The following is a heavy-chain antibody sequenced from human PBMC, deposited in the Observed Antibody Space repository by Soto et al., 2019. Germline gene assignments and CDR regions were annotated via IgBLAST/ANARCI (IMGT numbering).Heavy chain of an antibody. CDR1: AGSTSSVGYC. CDR3: AMTSADYTDSAGAFDI. D-gene: IGHD4-4*01. CDR2: IYYSGST. V-gene: IGHV4-31*02. J-gene: IGHJ3*02. Sequence: SQTMSLTWTVAAGSTSSVGYCWSWIRQHPGKGQEWIGYIYYSGSTYYNPSLKSRVTISVDTSKNQFSLKLSSVTAADTAVYYCAMTSADYTDSAGAFDIRGQGTMVTVSS.